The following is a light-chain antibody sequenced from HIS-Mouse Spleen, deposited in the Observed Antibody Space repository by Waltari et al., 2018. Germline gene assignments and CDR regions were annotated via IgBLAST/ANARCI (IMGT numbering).Light chain of an antibody. CDR2: DDS. CDR3: QVWDSSSDHWV. V-gene: IGLV3-21*02. J-gene: IGLJ3*02. CDR1: ALPKKY. Sequence: SYELTQPPSVSVSPGQTARITCPGDALPKKYAYWYQQKSGQAPVLVIYDDSDRPSGIPERFSGSNSGNTATLNISRVEAGDEADYYCQVWDSSSDHWVFGGGTKLTVL.